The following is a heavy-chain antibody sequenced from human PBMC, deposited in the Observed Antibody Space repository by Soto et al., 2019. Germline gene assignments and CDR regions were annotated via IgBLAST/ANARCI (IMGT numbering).Heavy chain of an antibody. D-gene: IGHD4-17*01. J-gene: IGHJ3*02. CDR2: IWYDGSNK. Sequence: GGSLSLSCAASGFTFSSYGMHWVRQAPGKGLEWVAVIWYDGSNKYYADSVKGRFTISRDNSKNTLYLQMNSLRAEDTAVYYCARGSDTVNDAFDIWGQGTMVTVSS. CDR3: ARGSDTVNDAFDI. CDR1: GFTFSSYG. V-gene: IGHV3-33*01.